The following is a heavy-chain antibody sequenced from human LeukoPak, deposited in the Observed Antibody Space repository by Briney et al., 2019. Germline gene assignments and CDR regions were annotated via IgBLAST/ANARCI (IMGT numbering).Heavy chain of an antibody. CDR2: ISSSSSYI. CDR1: GFTFSSYS. Sequence: GGSLTLSCAASGFTFSSYSMNWVRQAPGKGLEWLSSISSSSSYIYYADSVKGRFTISRDNAKNSLYLQMNSLRAEDTAVYYCARDKSRYCSGGSCYGWFDPWGQGTLVTVSS. D-gene: IGHD2-15*01. J-gene: IGHJ5*02. CDR3: ARDKSRYCSGGSCYGWFDP. V-gene: IGHV3-21*01.